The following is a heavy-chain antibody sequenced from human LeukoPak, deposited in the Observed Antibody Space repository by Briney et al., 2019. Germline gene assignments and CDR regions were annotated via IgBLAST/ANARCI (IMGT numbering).Heavy chain of an antibody. Sequence: PGGSLKLSCAGSGFTFKDYYLNWIRQAPGKGLEWVSYISGGSTCTNYANSVKGRFTISRDNARNSLFLQMNSLTAEDTAIYYCARSLISAVIGMDVWGQGTAVTVSS. CDR1: GFTFKDYY. CDR2: ISGGSTCT. J-gene: IGHJ6*02. CDR3: ARSLISAVIGMDV. D-gene: IGHD3-3*01. V-gene: IGHV3-11*06.